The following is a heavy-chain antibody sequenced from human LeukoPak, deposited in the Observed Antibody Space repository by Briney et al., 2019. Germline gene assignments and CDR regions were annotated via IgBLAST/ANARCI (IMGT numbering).Heavy chain of an antibody. CDR1: GGTFSSYA. CDR3: ARDWAYSSSWFDP. V-gene: IGHV1-69*04. D-gene: IGHD6-13*01. Sequence: SVKVSCKASGGTFSSYAISWVRQAPGQGLEWMGRIIPILGIANYAQKFQGRVTITADKSTSTAYMELSSLRSEDTAVYYCARDWAYSSSWFDPWGQGTLVTVSS. J-gene: IGHJ5*02. CDR2: IIPILGIA.